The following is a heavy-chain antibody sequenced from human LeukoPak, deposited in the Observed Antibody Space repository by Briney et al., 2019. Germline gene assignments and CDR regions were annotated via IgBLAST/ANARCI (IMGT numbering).Heavy chain of an antibody. D-gene: IGHD2-2*01. J-gene: IGHJ4*02. CDR3: ARHRGAFGSRSCCSLDY. V-gene: IGHV5-51*01. Sequence: GESLKISCQTSGYSFTNNWIGWVRPLPGKGLEWMGIIYPDDSDTRYSPSFQGQVTISADKSISTAYLQWSSLKASDTAMYYCARHRGAFGSRSCCSLDYWGQGTLVTVSS. CDR2: IYPDDSDT. CDR1: GYSFTNNW.